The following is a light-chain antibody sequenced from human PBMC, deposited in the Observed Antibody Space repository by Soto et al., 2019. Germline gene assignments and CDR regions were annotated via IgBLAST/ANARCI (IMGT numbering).Light chain of an antibody. V-gene: IGKV3-11*01. CDR1: QSVSSY. Sequence: EIVLTQSPATLSLSPGERATLSCRASQSVSSYIAWYQQKPGQAPRLLIYDASNRATGIPARFSGSGSGTDFTLTISSLEPEDFAVYYCQQRSNWPPWWTFGQGTKVEIK. J-gene: IGKJ1*01. CDR2: DAS. CDR3: QQRSNWPPWWT.